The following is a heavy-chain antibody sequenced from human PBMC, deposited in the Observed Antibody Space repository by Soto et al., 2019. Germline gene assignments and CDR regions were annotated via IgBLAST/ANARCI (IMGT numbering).Heavy chain of an antibody. D-gene: IGHD1-26*01. V-gene: IGHV4-30-4*01. J-gene: IGHJ4*02. Sequence: FHALSRTCKGSGGTVTRGGYYWNQIRQPAGKRLEWSGYIYYSGSTYYNPSLKSRITMSADTSKDQLSLNLSSVTAADKAMYYCAAGPPWEADFEYRGQGTLVTVSS. CDR2: IYYSGST. CDR1: GGTVTRGGYY. CDR3: AAGPPWEADFEY.